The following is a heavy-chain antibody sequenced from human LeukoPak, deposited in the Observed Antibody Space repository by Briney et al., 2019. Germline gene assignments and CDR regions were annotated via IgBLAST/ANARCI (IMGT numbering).Heavy chain of an antibody. CDR3: ARELKIVATTTVGFDI. V-gene: IGHV3-23*01. Sequence: QPGGSLRLSCAASGFTFSSYAMSWVRQAPGKGLEWVSAISGSGGRTYYADSVKGRFTISRDNSKNTLYLRMNSLRAEDTAVYYCARELKIVATTTVGFDIWGQGTMLTVSS. CDR1: GFTFSSYA. D-gene: IGHD1-26*01. CDR2: ISGSGGRT. J-gene: IGHJ3*02.